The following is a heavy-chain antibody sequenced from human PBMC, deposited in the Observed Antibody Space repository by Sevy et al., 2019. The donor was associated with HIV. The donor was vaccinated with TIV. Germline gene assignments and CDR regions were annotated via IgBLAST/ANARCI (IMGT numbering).Heavy chain of an antibody. CDR2: IKSNTDGGTT. Sequence: GGSLRLSCAASGFTFSNAWMSWVRQAPGKGLEWVGRIKSNTDGGTTDYAAPVKGRFTISRDDSKNTLYLQMNSLKTEDTAVYYCITDGVYSYGYFHYYSYGMDIWGQGTTVTVSS. J-gene: IGHJ6*02. V-gene: IGHV3-15*01. CDR1: GFTFSNAW. CDR3: ITDGVYSYGYFHYYSYGMDI. D-gene: IGHD5-18*01.